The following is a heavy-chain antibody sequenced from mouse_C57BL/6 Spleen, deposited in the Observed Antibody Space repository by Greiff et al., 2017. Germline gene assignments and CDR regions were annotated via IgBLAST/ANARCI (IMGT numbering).Heavy chain of an antibody. D-gene: IGHD1-1*01. Sequence: VQLQQSGPELVKPGASVKISCKASGYAFSSSWMNWVKQRPGKGLEWIGRIYPGDGDTNYNGKFKGKATLTADKSSSTAYMQLSSLTSEDSAVYFCAYYGSSYWFAYWGQGTLVTVSA. CDR1: GYAFSSSW. CDR3: AYYGSSYWFAY. J-gene: IGHJ3*01. V-gene: IGHV1-82*01. CDR2: IYPGDGDT.